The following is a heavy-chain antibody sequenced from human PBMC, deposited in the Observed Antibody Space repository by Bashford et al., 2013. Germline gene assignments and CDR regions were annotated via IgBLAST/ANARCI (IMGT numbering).Heavy chain of an antibody. Sequence: SGGSLRLSCAASGFTFSSHAMSWVRQAPGKGLEWVSSISGSGGSTYYADSVKGRFTISRDNSKNTLDLQMNTLRAEDTAVYYCAKSSITFAAGEVDDYWGQGTLVTVSS. V-gene: IGHV3-23*01. D-gene: IGHD3-16*01. CDR1: GFTFSSHA. J-gene: IGHJ4*02. CDR2: ISGSGGST. CDR3: AKSSITFAAGEVDDY.